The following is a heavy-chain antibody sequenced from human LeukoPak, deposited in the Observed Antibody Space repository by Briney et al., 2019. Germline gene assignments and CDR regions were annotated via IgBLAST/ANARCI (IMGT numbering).Heavy chain of an antibody. J-gene: IGHJ5*02. CDR2: IYYSGST. D-gene: IGHD3-10*01. CDR3: ARSGGWLDP. CDR1: GGSISSSSYY. Sequence: SETLSLTCTVSGGSISSSSYYWGWIRQPPGKGLEWIGSIYYSGSTYYNPSLKSRVTISVDTSKNQFSLKLSSVTAADTAVYYCARSGGWLDPWGQGTLVTVSS. V-gene: IGHV4-39*01.